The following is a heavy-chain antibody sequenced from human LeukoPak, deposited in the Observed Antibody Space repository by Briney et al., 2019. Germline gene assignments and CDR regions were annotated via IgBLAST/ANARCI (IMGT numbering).Heavy chain of an antibody. CDR3: AKLGYCSRGTCHSFDI. CDR1: GYSFPSSW. Sequence: RGESLKISCKGSGYSFPSSWIGWVRQMPGKGLEWMGIIYPGDSDTRYSPSFEGQVTISADKSVSTAYLRWTSLKASDTAMYYCAKLGYCSRGTCHSFDIWGQGTMVTVSS. CDR2: IYPGDSDT. V-gene: IGHV5-51*01. D-gene: IGHD2-15*01. J-gene: IGHJ3*02.